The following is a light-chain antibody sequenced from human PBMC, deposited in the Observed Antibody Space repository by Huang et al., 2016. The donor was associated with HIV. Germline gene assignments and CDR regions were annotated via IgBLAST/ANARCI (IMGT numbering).Light chain of an antibody. Sequence: EIVLTQSPATLSLSPGERATLSCGASQSVTSGYLAWYQQKPGLAPRLLIHYTSMRASGSPDRFSGSGSGTDFTLTISRLEPEDFAVYYCQQYGSSPRTFGQGTKVEIK. CDR1: QSVTSGY. CDR2: YTS. CDR3: QQYGSSPRT. J-gene: IGKJ1*01. V-gene: IGKV3D-20*01.